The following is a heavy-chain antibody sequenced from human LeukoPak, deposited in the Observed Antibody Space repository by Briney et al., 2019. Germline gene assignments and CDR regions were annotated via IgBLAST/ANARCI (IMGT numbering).Heavy chain of an antibody. V-gene: IGHV3-64*01. CDR3: ARVLVGATLDAFDI. CDR1: GFTFSSYA. CDR2: ISSNGGST. Sequence: PGGSLRLSCAASGFTFSSYAMHWVRQAPGKGLEYVSAISSNGGSTYYANSVKGRFTISRDNSKNTLYLQMGSLRAEDMAVYYCARVLVGATLDAFDIWGQGTMVTVSS. D-gene: IGHD1-26*01. J-gene: IGHJ3*02.